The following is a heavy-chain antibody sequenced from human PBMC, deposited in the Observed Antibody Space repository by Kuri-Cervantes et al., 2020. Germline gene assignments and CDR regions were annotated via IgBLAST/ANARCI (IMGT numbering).Heavy chain of an antibody. CDR3: AKDLWEYQLLDTAFDY. CDR2: INAGNGNT. J-gene: IGHJ4*02. Sequence: ASVKVSCKASGYTFTSYAMYWVRQAPGQSLEWMGWINAGNGNTKYSQKFQGRVTITRDTSASTAYMDLSSLRSGDTAVYYCAKDLWEYQLLDTAFDYWGQGTLVTVSS. D-gene: IGHD2-2*01. V-gene: IGHV1-3*01. CDR1: GYTFTSYA.